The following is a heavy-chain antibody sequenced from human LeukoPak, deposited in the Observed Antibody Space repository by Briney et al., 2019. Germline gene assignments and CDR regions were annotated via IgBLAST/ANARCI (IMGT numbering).Heavy chain of an antibody. V-gene: IGHV4-59*08. CDR2: IYYSGST. Sequence: PSETLSLTCTVSGGSISSYYWSWIRQPPGKGLEWIGYIYYSGSTNYNPSLKSRVTISVDTSKKQFSLKLSSVTAADTAVYYCARHQRDGYTNFDYWGQGTLVTVSS. D-gene: IGHD5-24*01. CDR1: GGSISSYY. CDR3: ARHQRDGYTNFDY. J-gene: IGHJ4*02.